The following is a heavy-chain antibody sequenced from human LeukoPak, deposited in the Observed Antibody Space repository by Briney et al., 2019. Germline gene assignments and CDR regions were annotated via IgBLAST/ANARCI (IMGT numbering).Heavy chain of an antibody. D-gene: IGHD3-16*02. CDR3: ARRSYRGVIGLYYYYYMDV. J-gene: IGHJ6*03. CDR1: GFSFSTYW. Sequence: GGSLRLSCVGSGFSFSTYWMSWVRQAPGKGLEWVANIKEDGSEKYYVDSVKGRFTMFRDNAKNSVYLQMNRLRVEDTAVYYCARRSYRGVIGLYYYYYMDVWGKGTPVTVSS. CDR2: IKEDGSEK. V-gene: IGHV3-7*01.